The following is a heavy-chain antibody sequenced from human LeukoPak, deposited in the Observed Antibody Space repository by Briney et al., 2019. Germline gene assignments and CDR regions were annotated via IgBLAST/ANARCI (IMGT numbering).Heavy chain of an antibody. D-gene: IGHD2-2*01. J-gene: IGHJ4*02. Sequence: ASVKVSCKASGYTFTGYYMHWVRQAPGQGLEWMGWINPNNGGTNYAQKFQGRVTMTRDTSISTAYMELRRLTSEDTAVYYCARGRGTTSSNFDYWGQGTLVTVSS. CDR3: ARGRGTTSSNFDY. CDR2: INPNNGGT. CDR1: GYTFTGYY. V-gene: IGHV1-2*02.